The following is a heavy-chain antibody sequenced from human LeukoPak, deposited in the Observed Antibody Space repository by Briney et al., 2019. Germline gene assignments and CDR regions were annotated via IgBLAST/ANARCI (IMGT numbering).Heavy chain of an antibody. Sequence: SETLSLTCGVSGGSISTSDWWSWVRQPPGKGLEWIGEIYHSGSTNYNPSLKSRVTISVDKSKNQFSLKLSSVTAADTAVYYCARRNYYDSTGYYYYWGQGTLVTVSS. D-gene: IGHD3-22*01. CDR1: GGSISTSDW. J-gene: IGHJ4*02. CDR2: IYHSGST. CDR3: ARRNYYDSTGYYYY. V-gene: IGHV4-4*02.